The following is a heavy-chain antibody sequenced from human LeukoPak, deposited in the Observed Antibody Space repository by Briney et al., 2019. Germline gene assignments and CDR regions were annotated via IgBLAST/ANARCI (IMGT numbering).Heavy chain of an antibody. D-gene: IGHD5-12*01. CDR1: GGSISSYY. V-gene: IGHV4-4*07. Sequence: SESLSLTCTVSGGSISSYYWSWIRQPAGEGLEWIGRIYTSGSTNYDPSLKSRVTMSVDTSKNQFSLKLSSVTAADTAVYYCARSGRGYSGYEDYWGQGTLVTVSS. CDR3: ARSGRGYSGYEDY. CDR2: IYTSGST. J-gene: IGHJ4*02.